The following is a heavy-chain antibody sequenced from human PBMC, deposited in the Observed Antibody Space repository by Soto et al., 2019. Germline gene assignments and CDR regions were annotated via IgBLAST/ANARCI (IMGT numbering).Heavy chain of an antibody. CDR2: ISSSSSTI. CDR1: GFTFSSYS. D-gene: IGHD5-18*01. Sequence: EVQLVESGGGLVQPGGSLRLSCAASGFTFSSYSMNWVRQAPGKGLEWVSYISSSSSTIYYADSVKGRFTIYRDNAKNILYLQMNSLRDEDTAVYYCARGKDTAPRCGDYWGQGTLVTVSS. V-gene: IGHV3-48*02. J-gene: IGHJ4*02. CDR3: ARGKDTAPRCGDY.